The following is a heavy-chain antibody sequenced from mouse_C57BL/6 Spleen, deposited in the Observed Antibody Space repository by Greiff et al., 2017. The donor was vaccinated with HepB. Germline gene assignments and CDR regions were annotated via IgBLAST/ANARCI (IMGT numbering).Heavy chain of an antibody. CDR3: ARDYGSSYWYFDY. CDR2: LNPSNGGP. V-gene: IGHV1-22*01. Sequence: EVQLQQSGPELVKPGASVQMSCKASGYTFTDYNMHWVKQSHGKSLEWIGYLNPSNGGPTYSQKFKGKATLTVNKSSSTAYMELRSLTSEDSAVYYGARDYGSSYWYFDYWGQGTTLTVSS. J-gene: IGHJ2*01. D-gene: IGHD1-1*01. CDR1: GYTFTDYN.